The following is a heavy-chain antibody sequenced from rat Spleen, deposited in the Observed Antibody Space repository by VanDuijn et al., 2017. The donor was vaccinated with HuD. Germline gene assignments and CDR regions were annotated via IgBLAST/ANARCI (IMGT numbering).Heavy chain of an antibody. CDR3: ARADIAAISTDGI. J-gene: IGHJ2*01. D-gene: IGHD1-2*01. V-gene: IGHV5-31*01. CDR2: ITNASGGT. CDR1: GFTFNYYW. Sequence: EVQLVESGGGLVHPGRSLKLSCVTSGFTFNYYWMTWIRQAPGKGLEWVASITNASGGTHYPDSVKGRFTISRDIAKSTLYLQMNDLRSEDTATYYCARADIAAISTDGIWGQGVMVTVSS.